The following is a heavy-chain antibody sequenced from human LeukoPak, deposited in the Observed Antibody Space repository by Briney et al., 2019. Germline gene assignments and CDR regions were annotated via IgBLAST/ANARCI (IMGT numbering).Heavy chain of an antibody. CDR1: GGSFSGHY. V-gene: IGHV4-34*12. CDR2: IFHGGST. D-gene: IGHD3-16*01. Sequence: SETLSLTCAVYGGSFSGHYWTWIRQPPGERLEWIGEIFHGGSTNYNPSLKSRVTISVDTSKNQFSLKLSSVTAADTAVYYCARRRAYTANWYVDYWGLGSLVTVSS. CDR3: ARRRAYTANWYVDY. J-gene: IGHJ4*02.